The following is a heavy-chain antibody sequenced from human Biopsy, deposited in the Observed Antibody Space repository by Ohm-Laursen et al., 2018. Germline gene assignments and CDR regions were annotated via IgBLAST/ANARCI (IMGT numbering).Heavy chain of an antibody. J-gene: IGHJ6*02. CDR1: GGSFSGSY. V-gene: IGHV4-34*01. CDR2: MCHSGKT. D-gene: IGHD5-24*01. CDR3: ARDFRAGSGFLRSNIHYCGMDV. Sequence: SETLSLTCAVYGGSFSGSYWTWIRQPPGKGLEWLGEMCHSGKTNHNPSLKSRVTISKDTSKKQFSLKLNSVTAADTAVYYCARDFRAGSGFLRSNIHYCGMDVWGPGTRVTVSS.